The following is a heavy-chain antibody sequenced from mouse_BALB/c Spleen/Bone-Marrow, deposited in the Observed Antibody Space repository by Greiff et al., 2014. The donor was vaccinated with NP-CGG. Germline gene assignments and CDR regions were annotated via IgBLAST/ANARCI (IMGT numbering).Heavy chain of an antibody. CDR3: AREGDGAY. Sequence: VQLQQSGGGLVKPGGSLKLSCAAFGFTFRDYYMYWVRQTPEKRLEWVATISDGGSYTYYPDSVKGRFTISRDNAKNNLYLQISSLKSEDTAMYYCAREGDGAYWGQGTLVTVSA. CDR2: ISDGGSYT. J-gene: IGHJ3*01. V-gene: IGHV5-4*02. CDR1: GFTFRDYY. D-gene: IGHD3-3*01.